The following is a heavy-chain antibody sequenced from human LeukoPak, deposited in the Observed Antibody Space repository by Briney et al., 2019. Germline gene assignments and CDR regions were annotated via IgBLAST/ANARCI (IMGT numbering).Heavy chain of an antibody. V-gene: IGHV4-59*08. CDR3: ARHRRWLQFSGFDY. CDR1: GGSISSYY. Sequence: TSETLSLTCTVSGGSISSYYWSWIRQPPGKGLEWIGYIYYSRSTNYNPSLKSRVTISVDTSKNQFSLKLSSVTAADTAVYYCARHRRWLQFSGFDYWGQGTLVTVSS. CDR2: IYYSRST. D-gene: IGHD5-12*01. J-gene: IGHJ4*02.